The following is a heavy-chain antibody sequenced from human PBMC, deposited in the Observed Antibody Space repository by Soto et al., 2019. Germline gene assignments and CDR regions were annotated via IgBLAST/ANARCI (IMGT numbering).Heavy chain of an antibody. J-gene: IGHJ3*02. CDR3: ATVIVYGDYALGAFGI. CDR2: FDPEDGET. V-gene: IGHV1-24*01. D-gene: IGHD4-17*01. Sequence: ASVKVSCKVSGYTLTELSMHWVRQAPGKGLEWMGGFDPEDGETIYAQKFQGRVTMTEDTSTDTAYMELSSLRSEDTAVYYCATVIVYGDYALGAFGIWGQGTMVTVSS. CDR1: GYTLTELS.